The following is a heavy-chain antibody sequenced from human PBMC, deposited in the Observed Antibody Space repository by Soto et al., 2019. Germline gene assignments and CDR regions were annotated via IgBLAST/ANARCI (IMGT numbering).Heavy chain of an antibody. Sequence: QVRLEESGPGLVKPSETLSLICSVSGGSVNNADYFWSWIRHHPENGLEWIGYIYYSGSTRYNPSLKTRATLSRDTSKNQFSLRLNSVTVADTAVYFCARDADYGGSRGGMDVWGRGTTVTVSS. CDR1: GGSVNNADYF. D-gene: IGHD4-17*01. J-gene: IGHJ6*02. CDR2: IYYSGST. CDR3: ARDADYGGSRGGMDV. V-gene: IGHV4-31*03.